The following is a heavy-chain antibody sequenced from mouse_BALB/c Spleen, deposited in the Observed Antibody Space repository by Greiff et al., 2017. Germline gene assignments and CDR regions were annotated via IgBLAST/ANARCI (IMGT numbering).Heavy chain of an antibody. Sequence: EVKVVESGGGLVKPGGSLKLSCAASGFTFSSYAMSWVRQSPEKRLEWVAEISSGGSYTYYPDTVTGRFTISRDNAKNTLYLEMSSLRSEDTAMYYCARESGNWYFDVWGAGTTVTVSS. CDR2: ISSGGSYT. J-gene: IGHJ1*01. V-gene: IGHV5-9-4*01. CDR3: ARESGNWYFDV. CDR1: GFTFSSYA.